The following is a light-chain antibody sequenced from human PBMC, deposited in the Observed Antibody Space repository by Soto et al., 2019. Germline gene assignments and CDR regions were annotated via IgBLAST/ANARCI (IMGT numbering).Light chain of an antibody. CDR2: EGS. Sequence: QSALTQPASVSGSPGQSITISCTGTSSDVGSYNLVSWYQQHPGKAPKLMIYEGSKRPSGVSNRFSGSKSGNTASLTISGXXXXXXADYYCCSYAGSSTFGVVFGGGTKVTVL. CDR1: SSDVGSYNL. CDR3: CSYAGSSTFGVV. J-gene: IGLJ2*01. V-gene: IGLV2-23*03.